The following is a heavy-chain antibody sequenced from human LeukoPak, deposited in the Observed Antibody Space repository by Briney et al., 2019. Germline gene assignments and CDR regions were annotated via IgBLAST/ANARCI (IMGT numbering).Heavy chain of an antibody. CDR1: GFTFSSYA. CDR2: TSTSGGSA. Sequence: TGGSLRLSCAASGFTFSSYAMSWVRQAPGKGLEWVSATSTSGGSAYYADPVKGRFTISRDNSKNTLYLQMDSLRADDTAVYYCARYSGSYYYPPAWDLWGQGTLVTVSS. CDR3: ARYSGSYYYPPAWDL. J-gene: IGHJ4*02. D-gene: IGHD1-26*01. V-gene: IGHV3-23*01.